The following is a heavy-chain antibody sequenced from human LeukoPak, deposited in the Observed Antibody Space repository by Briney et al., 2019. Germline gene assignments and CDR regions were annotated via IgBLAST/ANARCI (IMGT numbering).Heavy chain of an antibody. CDR3: ARDMYTTSSARGAY. V-gene: IGHV3-74*01. D-gene: IGHD6-6*01. J-gene: IGHJ4*02. CDR1: GFTFSSYW. Sequence: GGSLRLSCAASGFTFSSYWMYWVRQAPGKGLEWVSRINSDGSSTTYADSVKGRFTISRDNDKNTLSLQMNRLRAEDTAVYYCARDMYTTSSARGAYWGQGTLVTVSS. CDR2: INSDGSST.